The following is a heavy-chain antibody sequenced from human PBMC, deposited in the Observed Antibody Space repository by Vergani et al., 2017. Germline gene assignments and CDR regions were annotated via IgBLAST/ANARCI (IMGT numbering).Heavy chain of an antibody. CDR1: GFTVSSNY. Sequence: EVQLVETGGGLIQPGGSLRLSCAASGFTVSSNYMSWVRQAPGKGLEWVSVIYSGGSTYYADSVKGRFTISRDNSKNTLYLQMNSLRAEDTAVYYCATREYSSGWYYFDYWGQGTLVTVSS. CDR3: ATREYSSGWYYFDY. CDR2: IYSGGST. D-gene: IGHD6-19*01. J-gene: IGHJ4*02. V-gene: IGHV3-53*02.